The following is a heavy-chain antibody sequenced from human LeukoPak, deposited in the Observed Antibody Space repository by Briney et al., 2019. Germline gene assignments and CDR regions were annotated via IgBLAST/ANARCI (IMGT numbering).Heavy chain of an antibody. CDR1: GFTFTSYT. Sequence: PGRSLRLSCTGSGFTFTSYTMNWVRQAPGKGLEWVASIGTTSTFIHYADSVKGRFTISRDNAQDSLFLQMNSLGAEDPAVYYCAKAHPGFDYWGQGVLVTVSS. CDR2: IGTTSTFI. CDR3: AKAHPGFDY. V-gene: IGHV3-21*01. J-gene: IGHJ4*02.